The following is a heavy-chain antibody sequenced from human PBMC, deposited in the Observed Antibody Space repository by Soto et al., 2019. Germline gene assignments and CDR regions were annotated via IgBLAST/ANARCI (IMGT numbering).Heavy chain of an antibody. J-gene: IGHJ5*02. CDR1: GYTFTGYY. V-gene: IGHV1-2*04. D-gene: IGHD4-4*01. CDR3: ARVHSNYVSHSWFDP. Sequence: ASVKVSCKASGYTFTGYYMHWVRQAPGQGLEWMGWINPNSGGTNYAQKFQGWVTMTRDTSISTAYMQLSRLRSDDTAVYYCARVHSNYVSHSWFDPWGQGTLVTVSS. CDR2: INPNSGGT.